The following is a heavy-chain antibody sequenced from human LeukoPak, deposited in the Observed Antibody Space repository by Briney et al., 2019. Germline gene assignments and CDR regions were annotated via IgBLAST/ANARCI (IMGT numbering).Heavy chain of an antibody. J-gene: IGHJ4*02. Sequence: GGSLRLSCAASGITFSSYSMNWVRQAPGKGLEWVSSISSSSSYIYYADSVKGRFTISRDNAKNSLYLQMNSLRAEDTAVYYCARIASYCGGDCHPTDDYWGQGTLVTVSS. V-gene: IGHV3-21*01. D-gene: IGHD2-21*02. CDR3: ARIASYCGGDCHPTDDY. CDR1: GITFSSYS. CDR2: ISSSSSYI.